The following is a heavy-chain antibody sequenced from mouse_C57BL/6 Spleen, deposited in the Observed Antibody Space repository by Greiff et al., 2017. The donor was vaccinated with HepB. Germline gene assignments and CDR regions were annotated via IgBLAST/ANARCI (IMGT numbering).Heavy chain of an antibody. Sequence: QVQLQQSGAELVRPGASVPLSCKASGYTFTDYEMHWVKQTPVHGLEWIGAIDPETGGTAYNQKFKGKAILTADKSSSTAYMELRSLTSEDSAVYYCTNYYGSSYVLDYWGQGTTLTVSS. CDR1: GYTFTDYE. CDR2: IDPETGGT. D-gene: IGHD1-1*01. J-gene: IGHJ2*01. V-gene: IGHV1-15*01. CDR3: TNYYGSSYVLDY.